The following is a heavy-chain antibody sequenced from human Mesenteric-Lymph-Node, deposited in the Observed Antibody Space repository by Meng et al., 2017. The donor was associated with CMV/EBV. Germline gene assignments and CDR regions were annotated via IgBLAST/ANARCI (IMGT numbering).Heavy chain of an antibody. Sequence: QVRLHQWGAGLLEPSETLSVTVAVYGGSFSGYYWNWIRQSPEKGLEWIGEINHSGSTTYNPSFTSRIIISVDTSTNQISLNMSSVTAADTAVYYCARGSSYDILTGYFDYWGQGALVTVSS. CDR2: INHSGST. D-gene: IGHD3-9*01. J-gene: IGHJ4*02. CDR3: ARGSSYDILTGYFDY. V-gene: IGHV4-34*01. CDR1: GGSFSGYY.